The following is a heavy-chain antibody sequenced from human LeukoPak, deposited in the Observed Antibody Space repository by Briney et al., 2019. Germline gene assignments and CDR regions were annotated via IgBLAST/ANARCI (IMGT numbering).Heavy chain of an antibody. CDR2: ISYDGSNR. CDR1: GFTFSSSG. J-gene: IGHJ4*02. CDR3: AKETRGSYSDY. D-gene: IGHD5-12*01. V-gene: IGHV3-30*02. Sequence: GGSLRLSCAESGFTFSSSGMHWVRQAPGKGLEWVAFISYDGSNRYYADSVKGRFTTSRDNSKNTLYLQMNSLRAEDTAVYYCAKETRGSYSDYWGQGTLVTVSS.